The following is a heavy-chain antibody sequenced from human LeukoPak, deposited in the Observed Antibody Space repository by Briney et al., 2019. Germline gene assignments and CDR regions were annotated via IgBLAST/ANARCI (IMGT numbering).Heavy chain of an antibody. D-gene: IGHD6-19*01. Sequence: GGSLRLSCAASGFTFSSYSMNWVRQAPGKGLEWVSSIRSSSSYIYYADSVKGRFTISRDNAKNSLYLQMNSLRAEDTAVCYCARDSSGWYDYWGQGTLVTVSS. CDR1: GFTFSSYS. CDR2: IRSSSSYI. J-gene: IGHJ4*02. V-gene: IGHV3-21*01. CDR3: ARDSSGWYDY.